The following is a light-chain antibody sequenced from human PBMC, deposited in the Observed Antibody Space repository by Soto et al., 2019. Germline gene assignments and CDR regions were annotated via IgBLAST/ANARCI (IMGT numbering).Light chain of an antibody. CDR1: QSVSSY. V-gene: IGKV3-11*01. CDR2: DAS. Sequence: ISMTQSPPTLSLSPGERATLSCRASQSVSSYLAWYQQKPGQAPRLLIYDASNRATGIPARFSGSGSGTDFTLTISSLEPEDFAVYYCQQRSNWPSITFGQGTRLEIK. J-gene: IGKJ5*01. CDR3: QQRSNWPSIT.